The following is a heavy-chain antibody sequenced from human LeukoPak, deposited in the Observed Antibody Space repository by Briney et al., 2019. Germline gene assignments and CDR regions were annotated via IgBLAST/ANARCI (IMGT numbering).Heavy chain of an antibody. CDR2: INQDGSQK. CDR3: ARALYDFWSGYTTYFDY. D-gene: IGHD3-3*01. CDR1: GFTFTNYW. J-gene: IGHJ4*02. V-gene: IGHV3-7*04. Sequence: PGGSLRLSCAASGFTFTNYWMSWVRQAPGKGLEWVAHINQDGSQKYYVDSVKGRFTISRDNAKNSLYLQMNSQRAEDTAVYYCARALYDFWSGYTTYFDYWGQGTLVTVSS.